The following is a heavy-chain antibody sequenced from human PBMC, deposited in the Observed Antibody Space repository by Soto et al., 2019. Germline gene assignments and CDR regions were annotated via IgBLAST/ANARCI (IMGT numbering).Heavy chain of an antibody. Sequence: SETLSLTCAVYGGSFSGYYWSWIRQPPGKGLEWIGEINHSGSTNYNPSLKSRVTISVDTSKNQFSLKLSSVTAADTAVYYCARGYGTGWFDPWGQGTLVTVSS. D-gene: IGHD3-10*01. V-gene: IGHV4-34*01. CDR1: GGSFSGYY. CDR3: ARGYGTGWFDP. CDR2: INHSGST. J-gene: IGHJ5*02.